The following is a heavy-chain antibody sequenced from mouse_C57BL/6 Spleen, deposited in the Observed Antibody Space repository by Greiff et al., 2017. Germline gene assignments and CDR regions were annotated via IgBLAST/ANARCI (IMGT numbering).Heavy chain of an antibody. V-gene: IGHV6-3*01. CDR3: TGATLGFAY. J-gene: IGHJ3*01. CDR2: IRLKSDNYAT. D-gene: IGHD1-2*01. CDR1: GFTFSNYW. Sequence: EVKLMESGGGLVQPGGSMKLSCVASGFTFSNYWMNWVRQSPEKGLEWVAQIRLKSDNYATHYAESVKGRFTISRDDSKSSVYLQMNNLRAEDTGIYYCTGATLGFAYWGQGTLVTVSA.